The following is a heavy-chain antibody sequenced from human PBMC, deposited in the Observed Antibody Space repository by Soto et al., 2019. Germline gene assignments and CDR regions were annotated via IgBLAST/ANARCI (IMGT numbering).Heavy chain of an antibody. J-gene: IGHJ6*02. CDR3: ARAFRGVADTGGMDV. Sequence: GGSLRLSCAASGFTFSSYAMHWVRQAPGKGLEWVAVISYDGSNKYYADSVKGRFTISRDNSKNTLYLQMNSLRAEDTAVYYCARAFRGVADTGGMDVWGQGTTVTV. D-gene: IGHD6-19*01. V-gene: IGHV3-30-3*01. CDR1: GFTFSSYA. CDR2: ISYDGSNK.